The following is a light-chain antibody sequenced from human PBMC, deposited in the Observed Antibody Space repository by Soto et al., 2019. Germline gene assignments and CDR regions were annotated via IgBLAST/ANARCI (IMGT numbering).Light chain of an antibody. CDR2: KIS. Sequence: DIVMTQTPLSSPVTLGQPASISCRSSQSLVHSDGNTYLSWLQQRPGQPPRLLIYKISNRFSGVPDRFTGSGAGTDFTLKISRVEPEDSAVYYCQQYGSSPTWTFGQGTKVDIK. V-gene: IGKV2-24*01. J-gene: IGKJ1*01. CDR3: QQYGSSPTWT. CDR1: QSLVHSDGNTY.